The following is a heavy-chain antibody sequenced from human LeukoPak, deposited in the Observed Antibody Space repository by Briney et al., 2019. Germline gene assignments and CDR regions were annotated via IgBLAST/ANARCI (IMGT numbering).Heavy chain of an antibody. D-gene: IGHD3-22*01. V-gene: IGHV4-59*01. Sequence: PSETLSLTCTVSGGSISSYYWSWIRQPPGKGLEWIGYIYYSGRTNYNPSLKSRVTISVDTSKNQFSLKLSSVTAADTAVYYCARVYDSSGSPFDYWGQGTLVTVSS. CDR2: IYYSGRT. CDR3: ARVYDSSGSPFDY. J-gene: IGHJ4*02. CDR1: GGSISSYY.